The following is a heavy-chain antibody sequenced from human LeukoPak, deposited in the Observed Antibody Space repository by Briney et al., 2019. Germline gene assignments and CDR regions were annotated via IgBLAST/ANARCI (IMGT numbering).Heavy chain of an antibody. CDR2: IYYSGST. J-gene: IGHJ3*02. Sequence: SETLSLTCTVSGGSISSYYWSWIRQPPGKGLEWIGYIYYSGSTNYNPSLKSRVTISVDTSKNQFSLKLSSVTAADTAVYYCSREGRSYYDSSGYPGAFDIWGQGTMVVVSS. CDR1: GGSISSYY. V-gene: IGHV4-59*01. D-gene: IGHD3-22*01. CDR3: SREGRSYYDSSGYPGAFDI.